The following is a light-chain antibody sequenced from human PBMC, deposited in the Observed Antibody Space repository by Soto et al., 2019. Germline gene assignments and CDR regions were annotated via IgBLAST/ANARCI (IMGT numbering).Light chain of an antibody. J-gene: IGLJ1*01. V-gene: IGLV2-8*01. CDR3: SSYAGSNNQV. Sequence: QSALTQPPSASGSPGQSVTISCTGTSSDVGGYNYVSWYQQHPGRAPKLMIYEVSKRPSGVPDRFSGSKSGKTASLTVSGLQTEDEADYYCSSYAGSNNQVFGTGPKLTVL. CDR1: SSDVGGYNY. CDR2: EVS.